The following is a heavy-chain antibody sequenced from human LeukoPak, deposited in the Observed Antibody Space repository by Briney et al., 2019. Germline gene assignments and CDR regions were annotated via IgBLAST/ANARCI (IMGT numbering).Heavy chain of an antibody. Sequence: GASVKVSCKASGYTFTGYYMHWVRQAPGQGLEWMGWISAYNGNTNYAQKLQGRVTMTTDTSTSTAYMELRSLRSDDTAVYYCARNGGRGDWFDPWGQGTLVTVSS. CDR3: ARNGGRGDWFDP. CDR1: GYTFTGYY. V-gene: IGHV1-18*04. J-gene: IGHJ5*02. CDR2: ISAYNGNT. D-gene: IGHD3-10*01.